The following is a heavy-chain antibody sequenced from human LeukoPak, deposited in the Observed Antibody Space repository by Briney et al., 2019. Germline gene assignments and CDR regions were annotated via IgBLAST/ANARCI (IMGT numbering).Heavy chain of an antibody. CDR3: ARVGHYSNWGTQWFDP. CDR2: AYYTGGS. Sequence: SETLSLTCTVSGASFSSSIYYSAWIRHPPGKGLEWIGTAYYTGGSYYNPSLNRRVTISVDTSNNQFSLKLTSVTAADTAVYFCARVGHYSNWGTQWFDPWGRGTLVTVSS. CDR1: GASFSSSIYY. V-gene: IGHV4-39*07. D-gene: IGHD7-27*01. J-gene: IGHJ5*02.